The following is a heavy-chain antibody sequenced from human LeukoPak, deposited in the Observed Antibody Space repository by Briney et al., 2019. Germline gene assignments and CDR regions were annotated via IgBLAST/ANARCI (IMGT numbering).Heavy chain of an antibody. CDR3: AAGGDTAKGGKY. Sequence: SETLSLTCTVSGASISGTDYYWTWTRHRPGEGLEWLGFIHFSGTIYYNPSLRSRLIISADTAKNQMSLKLSSMTAADTAVYYCAAGGDTAKGGKYWGQGTQVTVSS. D-gene: IGHD5-18*01. V-gene: IGHV4-31*03. CDR1: GASISGTDYY. CDR2: IHFSGTI. J-gene: IGHJ4*02.